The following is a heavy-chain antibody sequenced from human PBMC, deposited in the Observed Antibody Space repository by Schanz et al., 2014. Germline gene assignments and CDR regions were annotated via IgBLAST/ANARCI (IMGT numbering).Heavy chain of an antibody. CDR1: GGSISSHF. CDR2: MYHSGSS. J-gene: IGHJ5*02. D-gene: IGHD3-16*01. Sequence: QVQLQESGPGLVKPSETLSLTCTVSGGSISSHFWSWIRQPPGKGLEWIGYMYHSGSSNYNPSLKSRVTISVDTSKNQFSLKMTSLTAADTAVYYCARDALGGPHNWFDPWGQGTLVTVSS. CDR3: ARDALGGPHNWFDP. V-gene: IGHV4-59*11.